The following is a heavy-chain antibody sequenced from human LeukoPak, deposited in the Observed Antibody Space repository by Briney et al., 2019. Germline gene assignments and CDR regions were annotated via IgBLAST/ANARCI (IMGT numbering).Heavy chain of an antibody. CDR3: AREVRAYDSSGYYLDY. Sequence: GGPLRLSCAASGFTFSDYYMSWIRQAPGKGLEWVSYISSSGSTIYYADSVKGRFTISRDNAKNSLYLQMNSLRAEDTAVYYCAREVRAYDSSGYYLDYWGQGTLVTVSS. D-gene: IGHD3-22*01. CDR2: ISSSGSTI. J-gene: IGHJ4*02. CDR1: GFTFSDYY. V-gene: IGHV3-11*01.